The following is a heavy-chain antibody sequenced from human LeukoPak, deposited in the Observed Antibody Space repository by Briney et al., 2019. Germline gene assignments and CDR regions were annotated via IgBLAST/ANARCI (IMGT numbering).Heavy chain of an antibody. D-gene: IGHD3-10*02. V-gene: IGHV3-48*03. CDR3: AELGITMIGGV. Sequence: GGSLRLSYAASGFTFSSYEMNWVRQAPGKGLEWVSYISSSGSTIYYADSVKGRFTISRDNAKNSLYLQMNSLRAEDTAVYYCAELGITMIGGVWGNGTTVTISS. CDR2: ISSSGSTI. CDR1: GFTFSSYE. J-gene: IGHJ6*04.